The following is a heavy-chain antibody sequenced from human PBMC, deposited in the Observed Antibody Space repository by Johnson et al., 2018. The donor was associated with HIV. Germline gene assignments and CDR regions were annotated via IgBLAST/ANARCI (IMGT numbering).Heavy chain of an antibody. CDR3: AKDAYCSGGRCYGFGAFDI. Sequence: QVQLVESGGGVVQPGRSLRLSCAASGFTFSSYGMHWVRQAPGKGLEWVAVISYDGSNKYYADSVKGRFTISRDNSKNTLYLQMNSLRAEDTAVFYCAKDAYCSGGRCYGFGAFDIWGQGTMVTVSS. CDR2: ISYDGSNK. CDR1: GFTFSSYG. J-gene: IGHJ3*02. V-gene: IGHV3-30*19. D-gene: IGHD2-15*01.